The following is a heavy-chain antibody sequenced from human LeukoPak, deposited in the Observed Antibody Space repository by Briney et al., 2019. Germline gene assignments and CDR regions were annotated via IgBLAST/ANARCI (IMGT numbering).Heavy chain of an antibody. CDR3: AKASTYSSGWRLYFDY. V-gene: IGHV3-9*01. J-gene: IGHJ4*02. CDR2: ISWNSGSI. D-gene: IGHD6-19*01. CDR1: GFTFDDYA. Sequence: GRSLRLSCAASGFTFDDYAMHWVRQAPGKGLEWVSGISWNSGSIGYADSVKGRFTISRDNAKSSLYLQMNSLRAEDTALYYCAKASTYSSGWRLYFDYWGQGTLVTVSS.